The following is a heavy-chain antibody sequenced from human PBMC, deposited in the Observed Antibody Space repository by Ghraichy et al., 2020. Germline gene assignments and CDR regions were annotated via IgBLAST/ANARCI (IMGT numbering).Heavy chain of an antibody. V-gene: IGHV4-34*01. CDR2: INHSGST. J-gene: IGHJ4*02. Sequence: SQTLSLTCAVYGGSFSGYYWSWIRQPPGKGLEWIGEINHSGSTNYNPSLKSRVTISVDTSKNQFSLKLSSVTAADTAVYYCARVRGRGFDYWGQGTLVTVSS. CDR1: GGSFSGYY. CDR3: ARVRGRGFDY. D-gene: IGHD5-24*01.